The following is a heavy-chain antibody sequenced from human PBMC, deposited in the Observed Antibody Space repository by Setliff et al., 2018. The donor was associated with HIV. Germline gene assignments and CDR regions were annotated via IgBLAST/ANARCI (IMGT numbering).Heavy chain of an antibody. J-gene: IGHJ4*02. CDR2: INHSGST. V-gene: IGHV4-34*01. Sequence: KASETLSLTCAVYGGSLSGYHWSWIRQSPEKGLEWIGEINHSGSTNYNPSLKSRVTMSVDTCKNQFSLKLSSVTAADTAVYYCARGGGYDRSGYYPFDYWGQGTPVTVSS. CDR1: GGSLSGYH. CDR3: ARGGGYDRSGYYPFDY. D-gene: IGHD3-22*01.